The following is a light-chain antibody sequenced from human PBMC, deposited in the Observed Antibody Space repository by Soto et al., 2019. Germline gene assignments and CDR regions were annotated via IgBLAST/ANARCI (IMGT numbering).Light chain of an antibody. CDR3: AGWDDSLNVI. CDR1: SSNIGSNS. J-gene: IGLJ2*01. Sequence: QSVLTQPPSASGAPGQRVPISCSGGSSNIGSNSVNWYRLLLGMAPKLLIYTNNERPSGVPDPVSGSKSGTSASLAISGLQSEDEADYYCAGWDDSLNVIFGGGTKLTVL. CDR2: TNN. V-gene: IGLV1-44*01.